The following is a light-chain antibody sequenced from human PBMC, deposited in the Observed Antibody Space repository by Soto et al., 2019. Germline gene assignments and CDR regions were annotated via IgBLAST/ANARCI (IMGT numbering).Light chain of an antibody. Sequence: EIVMTQSPATLSVSPGERATLSCRASQSVSSSLAWYQQKPGQGPRLLIYAASTRATDIPARFSGSVSGTEFTLTISSLQSEDFVVYYCQQYYKWPLTFGQGTRLEIK. J-gene: IGKJ5*01. CDR3: QQYYKWPLT. CDR2: AAS. CDR1: QSVSSS. V-gene: IGKV3-15*01.